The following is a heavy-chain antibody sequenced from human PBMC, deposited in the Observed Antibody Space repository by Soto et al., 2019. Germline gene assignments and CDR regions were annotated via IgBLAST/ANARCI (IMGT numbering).Heavy chain of an antibody. D-gene: IGHD2-21*02. CDR2: IHTAGDT. CDR3: VRSRPYCGGDCLPLDY. CDR1: GFTFSSYD. V-gene: IGHV3-13*04. Sequence: GGSLRLSCAASGFTFSSYDMHWVRQVTGKGLEWVSSIHTAGDTYYAASVKGRFTSSRENEKNSFYLQMNSLTAGDTAVYYCVRSRPYCGGDCLPLDYWGQGTLVTVS. J-gene: IGHJ4*02.